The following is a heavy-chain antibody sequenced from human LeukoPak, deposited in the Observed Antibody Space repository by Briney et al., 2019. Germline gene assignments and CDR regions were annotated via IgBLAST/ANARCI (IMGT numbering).Heavy chain of an antibody. Sequence: SETLSLTCAVYGGSFSGYYWSWIRQPPGKGLEWIGEINHSGSTNYNPSLKSRVTISVDTSKNQFSLKLSSVTAADTAVYYCARGGGGIILGDSEGMDVWSQGTTVTVSS. CDR1: GGSFSGYY. J-gene: IGHJ6*02. V-gene: IGHV4-34*01. CDR3: ARGGGGIILGDSEGMDV. CDR2: INHSGST. D-gene: IGHD3-10*01.